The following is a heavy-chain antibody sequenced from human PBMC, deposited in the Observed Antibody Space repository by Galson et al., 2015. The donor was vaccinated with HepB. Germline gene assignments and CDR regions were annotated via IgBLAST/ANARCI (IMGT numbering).Heavy chain of an antibody. CDR3: ARGQEVAGSY. D-gene: IGHD2-15*01. V-gene: IGHV1-3*01. J-gene: IGHJ4*02. Sequence: SVKVSCKASGYSFTNDIIYWVRQAPGQRLEWMGWINGGNGNTKYSQKFQGRVTITRDTSATTVYMDLSSLTSEDTAVYYCARGQEVAGSYWGQGTLVIVSS. CDR1: GYSFTNDI. CDR2: INGGNGNT.